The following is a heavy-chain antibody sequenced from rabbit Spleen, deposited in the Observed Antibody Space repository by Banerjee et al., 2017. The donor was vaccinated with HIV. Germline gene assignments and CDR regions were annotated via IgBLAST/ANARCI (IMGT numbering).Heavy chain of an antibody. CDR1: GVSFSISSY. J-gene: IGHJ6*01. Sequence: QSLEESGGDLVKPGASLTLTCTASGVSFSISSYMCWVHQAPGKGLEWIACIDSGSSGFTYYASWAKGRFTISKTSSTTVTLQMTRLTAADTATYFCARDTSSSFSSYGMDLWGPGTLVTVS. CDR3: ARDTSSSFSSYGMDL. CDR2: IDSGSSGFT. D-gene: IGHD1-1*01. V-gene: IGHV1S40*01.